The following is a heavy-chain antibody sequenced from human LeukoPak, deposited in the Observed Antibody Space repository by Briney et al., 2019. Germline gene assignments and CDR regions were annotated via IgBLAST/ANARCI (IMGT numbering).Heavy chain of an antibody. CDR3: ARDFSEQWLVDDAFDI. J-gene: IGHJ3*02. Sequence: GGSLRLSCAASGFTFSSYSMNWVRQAPGKGLEWVSSISCSSSYIYYADSVKGRFTISRDNAKNSLYLQMNSLRAEDTAVYYCARDFSEQWLVDDAFDIWGQGTMVTVSS. CDR1: GFTFSSYS. V-gene: IGHV3-21*01. CDR2: ISCSSSYI. D-gene: IGHD6-19*01.